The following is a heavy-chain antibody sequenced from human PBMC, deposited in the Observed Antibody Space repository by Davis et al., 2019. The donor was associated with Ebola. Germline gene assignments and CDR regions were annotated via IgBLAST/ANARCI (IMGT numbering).Heavy chain of an antibody. Sequence: PGGSLRLSCAASGFTFSSYAMHWVRQAPGKGLEWVAVISYDGSNKYYADSVKGRFTISRDNSKNTLYLQMNSLRAEDTAVYYCARVQLHIAVAGPFDYWGQGTLVTVSS. D-gene: IGHD6-19*01. V-gene: IGHV3-30-3*01. J-gene: IGHJ4*02. CDR2: ISYDGSNK. CDR1: GFTFSSYA. CDR3: ARVQLHIAVAGPFDY.